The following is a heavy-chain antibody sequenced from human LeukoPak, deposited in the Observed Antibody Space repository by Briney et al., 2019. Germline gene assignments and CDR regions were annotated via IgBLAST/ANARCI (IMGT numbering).Heavy chain of an antibody. Sequence: SETLSLTCTVSGGSISSSSYYWGWIRQPPGKGLEWIGSIYYSGSTYYNPSLKSRVTISVDTSKNQFSLKLSSVTAADTAVYYCARQYYYDSSGYYPHWFDPWGQGTLVTVSS. J-gene: IGHJ5*02. V-gene: IGHV4-39*01. CDR2: IYYSGST. D-gene: IGHD3-22*01. CDR3: ARQYYYDSSGYYPHWFDP. CDR1: GGSISSSSYY.